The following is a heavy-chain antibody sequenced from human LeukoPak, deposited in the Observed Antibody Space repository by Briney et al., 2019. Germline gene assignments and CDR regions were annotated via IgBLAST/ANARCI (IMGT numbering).Heavy chain of an antibody. CDR2: IRFDETEK. CDR1: GFRFNSHG. J-gene: IGHJ4*02. D-gene: IGHD5-18*01. V-gene: IGHV3-30*02. CDR3: ARDQGGYSYGAFDY. Sequence: TGGSLRLSCAASGFRFNSHGMHWVRQAPGKGLEWVAFIRFDETEKYYIDSVKGRFSISRDNSKNTVFLQMNSLRAEDTALYYCARDQGGYSYGAFDYWGQGIPVTVSP.